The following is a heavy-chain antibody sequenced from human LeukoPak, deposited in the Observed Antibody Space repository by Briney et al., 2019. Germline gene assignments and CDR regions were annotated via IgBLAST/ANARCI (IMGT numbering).Heavy chain of an antibody. V-gene: IGHV4-4*02. CDR2: IYHSGST. J-gene: IGHJ4*02. D-gene: IGHD3-10*01. Sequence: SGTLSLTCAVSGGSISSSNWWSWVRQPPGKGLEWIGEIYHSGSTNYNPSLKSRVTISVDTSKNQFSLKLSSVTAADTAVYYCARRWGRGITMVRGVIIPSYFDYWGQGTLVTVSS. CDR1: GGSISSSNW. CDR3: ARRWGRGITMVRGVIIPSYFDY.